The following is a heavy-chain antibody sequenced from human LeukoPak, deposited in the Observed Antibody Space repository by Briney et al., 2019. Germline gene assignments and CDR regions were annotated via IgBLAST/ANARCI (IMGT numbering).Heavy chain of an antibody. D-gene: IGHD3-22*01. V-gene: IGHV1-69*05. CDR2: IIPIFSTA. CDR3: ARDGDYYDSSGTRTQH. CDR1: GGTFSSYA. J-gene: IGHJ1*01. Sequence: SVKVSCKASGGTFSSYAISWVRQAPGQGLEWMGRIIPIFSTANYAQKFQGRVTITTDESTSTAYMELSSLRSEDTAVYYCARDGDYYDSSGTRTQHWGQGTLVTVSS.